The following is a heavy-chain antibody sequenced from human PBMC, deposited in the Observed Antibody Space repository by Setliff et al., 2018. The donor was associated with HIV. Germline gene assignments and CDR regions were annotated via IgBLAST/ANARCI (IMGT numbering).Heavy chain of an antibody. D-gene: IGHD3-3*01. CDR1: GGSISSGDYY. CDR3: AGIFGDQGYYYGMDV. J-gene: IGHJ6*02. V-gene: IGHV4-61*08. Sequence: PSETLSLTCTVSGGSISSGDYYWTWIRQPPGKGLEWIGYIYYSGSTKHNPSLKSRVTISLDTSKNQFSLKLTSVTAADTAVYYCAGIFGDQGYYYGMDVWGQGTTVTVSS. CDR2: IYYSGST.